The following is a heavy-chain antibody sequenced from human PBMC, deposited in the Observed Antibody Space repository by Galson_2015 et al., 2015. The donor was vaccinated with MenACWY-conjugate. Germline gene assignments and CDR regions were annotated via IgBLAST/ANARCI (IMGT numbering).Heavy chain of an antibody. J-gene: IGHJ4*02. CDR3: AKAPHVNIVATPPDY. CDR1: EFTFSSYA. V-gene: IGHV3-23*01. CDR2: SDSGGST. D-gene: IGHD5-12*01. Sequence: SLRLSCAASEFTFSSYAMSWVRRAPGKGLEWVSASDSGGSTYYADSVKGRFTISRDYSKNTLYLQMNSLRAEDTAVFYCAKAPHVNIVATPPDYWGQGTLVTVSS.